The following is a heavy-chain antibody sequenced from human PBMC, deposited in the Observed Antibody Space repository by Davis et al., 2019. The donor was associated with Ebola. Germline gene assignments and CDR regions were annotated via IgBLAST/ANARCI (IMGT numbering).Heavy chain of an antibody. CDR2: MHHGGGA. CDR3: ARDTRPCGDDCYDDTFDM. CDR1: GGSITTHF. J-gene: IGHJ3*02. V-gene: IGHV4-59*11. D-gene: IGHD2-21*02. Sequence: PGGSLRLSCRVSGGSITTHFWSWIRQPPGKGLAWIGFMHHGGGANSNPSLKSRVSISIDTSANQVSLKLTSVTAADTDIYYCARDTRPCGDDCYDDTFDMWGPGTLVTVSS.